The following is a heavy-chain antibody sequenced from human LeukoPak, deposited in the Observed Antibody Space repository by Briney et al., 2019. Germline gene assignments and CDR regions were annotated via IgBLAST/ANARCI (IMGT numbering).Heavy chain of an antibody. D-gene: IGHD3-22*01. CDR1: GGSINSGGYY. CDR3: ARATSLTFQSYYYDTSGYYDY. CDR2: IYYSGIT. V-gene: IGHV4-31*03. Sequence: PSETLSLTCTVSGGSINSGGYYWSWIRQHSGKGLEWIGYIYYSGITYYNPSLKSRLTISVDASKTQFSLKLSSVTAADTAVYFCARATSLTFQSYYYDTSGYYDYWGQGILVTVSS. J-gene: IGHJ4*02.